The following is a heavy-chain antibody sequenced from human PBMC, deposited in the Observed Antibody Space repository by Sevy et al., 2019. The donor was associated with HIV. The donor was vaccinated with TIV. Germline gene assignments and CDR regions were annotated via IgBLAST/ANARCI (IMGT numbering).Heavy chain of an antibody. CDR2: INPNSGGT. J-gene: IGHJ3*02. CDR1: GYTFTGYY. CDR3: ARARLKGVGDYYGSGSYYDLRYDAFDI. Sequence: ASVKVSCKASGYTFTGYYMHWVRQAPGQGLEWMGRINPNSGGTNYAQKFQGRVTMTRDTSISTAFMERCRLRSDDTAVYYCARARLKGVGDYYGSGSYYDLRYDAFDIWGQGTMVTVSS. D-gene: IGHD3-10*01. V-gene: IGHV1-2*06.